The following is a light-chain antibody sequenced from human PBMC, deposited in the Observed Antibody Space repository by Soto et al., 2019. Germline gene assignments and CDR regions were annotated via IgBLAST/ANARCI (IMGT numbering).Light chain of an antibody. V-gene: IGKV3-20*01. J-gene: IGKJ4*01. CDR2: DAS. CDR1: QTVRNNY. CDR3: QQFSSYPLT. Sequence: EIVLTQSPCTLSLSPGERATLSCRASQTVRNNYLAWYQQKPGQAPRLLIYDASSRATGIPDRFSGGGSGTDFTLTISRLEPEDFAVYYRQQFSSYPLTFGGGTKVDIK.